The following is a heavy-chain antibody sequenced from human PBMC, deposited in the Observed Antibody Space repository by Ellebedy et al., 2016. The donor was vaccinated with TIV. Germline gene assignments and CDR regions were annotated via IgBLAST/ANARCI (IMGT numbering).Heavy chain of an antibody. CDR2: IKQDGSEK. CDR3: ARWIDWYFDL. J-gene: IGHJ2*01. D-gene: IGHD5-12*01. V-gene: IGHV3-7*01. Sequence: GESLKISCEASGFTFRSYWMSWVRQAPGKGPEWVANIKQDGSEKYYVDSMKGRLTISRDNAKNSLSLQMNSLRAEDTAVYYCARWIDWYFDLWGRGTLVTVSS. CDR1: GFTFRSYW.